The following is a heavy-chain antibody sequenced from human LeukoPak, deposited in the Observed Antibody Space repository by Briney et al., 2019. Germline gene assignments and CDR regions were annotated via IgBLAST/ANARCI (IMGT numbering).Heavy chain of an antibody. CDR1: GGSISSSSYF. CDR2: LYHSGST. CDR3: ATLLSDYGAHYFDS. D-gene: IGHD4-17*01. Sequence: SETLSLTCTVSGGSISSSSYFWGWIRQPPGKGLEWIGTLYHSGSTYYNPSLKSRVAISLDTSKTQFSLKLSSVTAADTALYYCATLLSDYGAHYFDSWGQGVLATVSS. J-gene: IGHJ4*02. V-gene: IGHV4-39*07.